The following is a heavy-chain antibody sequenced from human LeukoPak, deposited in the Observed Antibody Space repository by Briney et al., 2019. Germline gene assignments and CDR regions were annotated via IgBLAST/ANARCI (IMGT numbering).Heavy chain of an antibody. CDR1: GFTFSSYG. D-gene: IGHD3-9*01. Sequence: PGGSLRLSCAASGFTFSSYGMHWVRQAPGKGLEWVAVISYDGSNKYYADSVKGRFTISRDNSKNTLYLQMNSLRAEDTAVYYCARGFDWLEYYFDYWGQGTLVTVSS. J-gene: IGHJ4*02. CDR2: ISYDGSNK. CDR3: ARGFDWLEYYFDY. V-gene: IGHV3-30*03.